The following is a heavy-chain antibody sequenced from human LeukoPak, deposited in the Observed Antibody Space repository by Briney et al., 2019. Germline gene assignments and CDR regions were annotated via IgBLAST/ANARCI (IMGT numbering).Heavy chain of an antibody. CDR3: ARSRTVAGPNWFDP. J-gene: IGHJ5*02. D-gene: IGHD6-19*01. CDR2: IWYDGSNK. CDR1: GFTFSSYG. V-gene: IGHV3-33*01. Sequence: GRSLRLSCAASGFTFSSYGMHWVRQAPGKGLEWVAVIWYDGSNKYYADSVKGRFTISRDNSKNTLYLQMNSLRAEDTAVYYCARSRTVAGPNWFDPWGQGTLVTVSS.